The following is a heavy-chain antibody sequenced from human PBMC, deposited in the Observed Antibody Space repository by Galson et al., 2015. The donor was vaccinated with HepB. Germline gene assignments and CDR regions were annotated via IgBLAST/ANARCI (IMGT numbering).Heavy chain of an antibody. CDR1: GYTFTSYA. CDR3: ARGGESGYCGYDGFDC. CDR2: INAGNGNT. J-gene: IGHJ4*02. D-gene: IGHD5-12*01. V-gene: IGHV1-3*01. Sequence: SVKVSCKTSGYTFTSYAVHWVRQAPGQGLEWMGWINAGNGNTRYSQKFQGRVTITRDTSASTAYMELSSLRSEDTTVYYCARGGESGYCGYDGFDCWGQGTLVTVSS.